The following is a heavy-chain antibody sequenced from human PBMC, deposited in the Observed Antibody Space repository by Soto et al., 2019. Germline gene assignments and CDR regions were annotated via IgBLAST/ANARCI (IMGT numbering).Heavy chain of an antibody. CDR2: ISYSGST. CDR1: GGSMSSHY. D-gene: IGHD3-16*01. Sequence: SETLSLTCTVSGGSMSSHYWTWLRQPPGKGLEWIGYISYSGSTYYNPSLKSRVTISADTSRDQFSLKLSSVIAADTAVYYCARADPDASVGYWGQGTLVTVSS. J-gene: IGHJ4*02. CDR3: ARADPDASVGY. V-gene: IGHV4-59*11.